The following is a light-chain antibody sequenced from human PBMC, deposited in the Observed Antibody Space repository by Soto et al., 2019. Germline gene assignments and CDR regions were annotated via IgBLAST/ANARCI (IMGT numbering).Light chain of an antibody. CDR2: LVS. V-gene: IGKV3-11*01. J-gene: IGKJ4*01. CDR1: QSVSRF. CDR3: QQRFTWPLT. Sequence: ETVLTQSPATLSLSPGDSATLSCRASQSVSRFFAWYQQKPGQAPRLLFYLVSNRATGVPPRFSASGSGTDFTLSISSLEPEDFAVYYCQQRFTWPLTFGGGTKVEIK.